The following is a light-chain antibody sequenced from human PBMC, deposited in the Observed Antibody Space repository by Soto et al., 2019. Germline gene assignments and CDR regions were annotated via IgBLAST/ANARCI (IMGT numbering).Light chain of an antibody. J-gene: IGKJ1*01. V-gene: IGKV1-39*01. CDR1: QGISDY. Sequence: DIRMTQSPSSLAASVGDTVTITCRASQGISDYLSWFQHKPGEAPKLLIYTAASFRGGVPLRVSGAGSRTDFSLTISCLHPEDSATYYCQQTYTFPWTFGQGTRVDIK. CDR2: TAA. CDR3: QQTYTFPWT.